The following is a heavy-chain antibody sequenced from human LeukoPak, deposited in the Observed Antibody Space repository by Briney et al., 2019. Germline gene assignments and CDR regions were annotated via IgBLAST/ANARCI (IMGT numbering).Heavy chain of an antibody. V-gene: IGHV1-69*05. D-gene: IGHD3-10*01. CDR2: IIPIFGTA. CDR3: ARSDGIVTIVRGVYYYYMDV. Sequence: SVKVSCKTSGGTFSSYAISWVRQAPGQGLEWMGGIIPIFGTANYAQKFQGRVTITTDESTSTAYMELSSLRSEDTAVYYCARSDGIVTIVRGVYYYYMDVWGKGTTVTVSS. J-gene: IGHJ6*03. CDR1: GGTFSSYA.